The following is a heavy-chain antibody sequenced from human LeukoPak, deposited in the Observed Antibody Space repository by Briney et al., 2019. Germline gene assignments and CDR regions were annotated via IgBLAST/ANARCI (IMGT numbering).Heavy chain of an antibody. J-gene: IGHJ3*02. CDR1: GLTFTSSA. CDR2: IVVGSGNT. D-gene: IGHD2-21*02. Sequence: SVKVSCKASGLTFTSSAMQWVLQARGQRLEWIGWIVVGSGNTNYAQKFQERVTITRDMSTSTAYMELSSLRSEDTAVYYCAAGPVVTARAHDAFDIWGQGTMVTVSS. CDR3: AAGPVVTARAHDAFDI. V-gene: IGHV1-58*02.